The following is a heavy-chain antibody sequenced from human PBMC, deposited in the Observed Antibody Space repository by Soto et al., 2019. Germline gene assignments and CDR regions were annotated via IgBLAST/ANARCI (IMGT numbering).Heavy chain of an antibody. D-gene: IGHD2-15*01. CDR3: ARDRGYDAHDYYYNAMDV. CDR1: GFTFRTYT. V-gene: IGHV3-21*01. CDR2: IRGFSPYT. J-gene: IGHJ6*02. Sequence: GGSLRLSCVASGFTFRTYTMNWVRQAPGKGLEWVSGIRGFSPYTFYAESVKGRFTISRDNAKNSLYLQMNSLGVEDTAVYYCARDRGYDAHDYYYNAMDVWGQGTTVTVSS.